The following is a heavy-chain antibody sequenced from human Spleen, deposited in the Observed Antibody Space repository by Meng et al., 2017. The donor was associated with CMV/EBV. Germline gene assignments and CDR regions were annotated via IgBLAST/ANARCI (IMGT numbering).Heavy chain of an antibody. J-gene: IGHJ3*02. V-gene: IGHV1-69*10. Sequence: SVKVSCKASGGAFSSHTITWVRQAPGQGLEWMGGIINSLAIANYAQKFQGRVTITADKSTSTVYMELSSLRSEDTAVYYCARDWECLARSDVFDIWGQGTMVTVSS. D-gene: IGHD1-26*01. CDR1: GGAFSSHT. CDR3: ARDWECLARSDVFDI. CDR2: IINSLAIA.